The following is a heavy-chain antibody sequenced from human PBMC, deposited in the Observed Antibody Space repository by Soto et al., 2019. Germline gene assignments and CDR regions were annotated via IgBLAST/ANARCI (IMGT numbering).Heavy chain of an antibody. J-gene: IGHJ4*02. CDR3: ARITRSPNSGYFDY. CDR1: GDSMSGHY. V-gene: IGHV4-59*11. CDR2: IYYTGGT. Sequence: SETLSLTCTVSGDSMSGHYWTWFRQPPGKGLEWVGYIYYTGGTKYNPSLKSRVTVSVDTSKNQFSLILSSVTAADTAVYYCARITRSPNSGYFDYWGQGALVTVSS. D-gene: IGHD7-27*01.